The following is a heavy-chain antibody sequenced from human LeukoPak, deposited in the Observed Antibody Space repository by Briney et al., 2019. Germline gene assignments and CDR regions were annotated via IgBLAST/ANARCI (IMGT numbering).Heavy chain of an antibody. Sequence: KSGGSLRLSCAASGFTFSSYAMSWVRQAPGKGLEWVGRVKKKTDGGTTDYAAPVKGRFTISRDDSKNMLYLQMNSLKTEDTAVYYCARDRVSSSWLKYYYYYGMDVWGQGTTVTVSS. CDR2: VKKKTDGGTT. J-gene: IGHJ6*02. CDR1: GFTFSSYA. D-gene: IGHD6-13*01. V-gene: IGHV3-15*01. CDR3: ARDRVSSSWLKYYYYYGMDV.